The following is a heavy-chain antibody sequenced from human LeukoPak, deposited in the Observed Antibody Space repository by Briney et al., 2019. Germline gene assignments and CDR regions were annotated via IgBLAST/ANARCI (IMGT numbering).Heavy chain of an antibody. CDR3: ARGGAGGGYFPT. CDR2: MKEDGSDE. CDR1: GFSFSDST. J-gene: IGHJ1*01. V-gene: IGHV3-7*03. D-gene: IGHD3-16*01. Sequence: GGSLRLSCVASGFSFSDSTMSWVRQAAGKGLEWVAKMKEDGSDENYVDSVKGRFTISRDNAWNSLHLQMKSLRADDTAVYFCARGGAGGGYFPTWGQGILVIVSS.